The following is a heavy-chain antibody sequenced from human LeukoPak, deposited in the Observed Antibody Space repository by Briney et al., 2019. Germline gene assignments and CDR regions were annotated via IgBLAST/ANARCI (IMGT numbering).Heavy chain of an antibody. CDR1: GGSISSYY. V-gene: IGHV4-59*01. CDR3: ARYDYYGSGSYGH. D-gene: IGHD3-10*01. CDR2: IYYSGST. Sequence: SSETLPLNCTVSGGSISSYYWSWIRQPPGKGLEWIGYIYYSGSTNYNPSLKSRVTISVDTSKNQFSLKLSSVTAADTAVYYCARYDYYGSGSYGHWGQGTLVTVSS. J-gene: IGHJ4*02.